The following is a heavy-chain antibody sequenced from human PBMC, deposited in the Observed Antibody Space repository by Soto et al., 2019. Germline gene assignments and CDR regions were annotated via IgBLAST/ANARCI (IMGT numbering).Heavy chain of an antibody. D-gene: IGHD3-10*01. V-gene: IGHV3-30*18. CDR2: ILYDGSDK. CDR1: GFTFSSYG. CDR3: AKAGGGFGDFVHH. Sequence: QVQLVESGGSVVQPGRSLRLSCAASGFTFSSYGMHWVRQAPGKGLEWVTGILYDGSDKYYADSVKGRFTISRENSKNTLYLQMNSLRTEDSAVYYYAKAGGGFGDFVHHWGQGTPVTVSS. J-gene: IGHJ4*02.